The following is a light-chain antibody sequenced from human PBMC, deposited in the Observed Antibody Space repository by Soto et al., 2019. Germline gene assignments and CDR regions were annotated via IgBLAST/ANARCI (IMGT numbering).Light chain of an antibody. CDR3: QQRSEWPRWT. J-gene: IGKJ1*01. Sequence: EIVLTQSPATLSLSPGERATLSCRASQSVSSYLAWYQQKPGQAPRLLIYDASNRDTGIPARFSGSGSGTDFTRPISGLEPEDFGVYYCQQRSEWPRWTFGQGTKVEI. V-gene: IGKV3-11*01. CDR2: DAS. CDR1: QSVSSY.